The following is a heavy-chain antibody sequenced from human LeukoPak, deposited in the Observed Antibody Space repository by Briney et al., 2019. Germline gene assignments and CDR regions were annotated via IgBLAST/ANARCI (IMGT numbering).Heavy chain of an antibody. CDR3: ARVQVVPAAISPSGYYYYGMDV. Sequence: PSETLSLTCTVSGGSISSYYWSWIRQPPGKGLEWIGYIYYSGSTNYNPSLKSRVTISVDTSKNQFPLKLSSVTAADTAVYYCARVQVVPAAISPSGYYYYGMDVWGKGTTVTVSS. J-gene: IGHJ6*04. V-gene: IGHV4-59*01. D-gene: IGHD2-2*01. CDR2: IYYSGST. CDR1: GGSISSYY.